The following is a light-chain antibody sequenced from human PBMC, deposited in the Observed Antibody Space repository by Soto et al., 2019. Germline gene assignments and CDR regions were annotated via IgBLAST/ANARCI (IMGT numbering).Light chain of an antibody. CDR2: DAS. Sequence: EIEVTLSPASXSVTQPERVTLTCRAGQGVTTNFAWYQQKPGKSXRXXXYDASNRPTGVPARFSGTGSATEFNLTIIRLPSEDCAVYFCQLDKTWPFSFGEGTRLEI. J-gene: IGKJ5*01. CDR1: QGVTTN. CDR3: QLDKTWPFS. V-gene: IGKV3-15*01.